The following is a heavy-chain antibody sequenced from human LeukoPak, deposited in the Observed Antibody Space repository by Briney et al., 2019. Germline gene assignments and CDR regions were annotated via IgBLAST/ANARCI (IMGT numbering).Heavy chain of an antibody. CDR3: ARGGDLAYCGGDCYLGWYFDL. CDR2: IIPIFGTA. D-gene: IGHD2-21*02. J-gene: IGHJ2*01. CDR1: GGTFSSYA. V-gene: IGHV1-69*01. Sequence: SVKVSCKASGGTFSSYAISWVRQAPGQGLEWMGGIIPIFGTANYAQKFQGRVTITADESTSTAYMKLSSLRSEDTAVYYCARGGDLAYCGGDCYLGWYFDLWGRGTLVTVSS.